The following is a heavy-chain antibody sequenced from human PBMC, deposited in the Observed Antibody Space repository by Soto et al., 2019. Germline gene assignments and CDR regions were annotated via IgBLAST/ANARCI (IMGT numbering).Heavy chain of an antibody. CDR2: ISAYNGNT. CDR1: GYTFTSYG. CDR3: ARGVIMTTVVFRGDYYYDYLAV. J-gene: IGHJ6*03. Sequence: GASVKLSCKASGYTFTSYGISWVRQAPGQGHEWMGWISAYNGNTNYAQKLQGRVTMTTDTSTGTAYMELRSLRSDDTAVYYCARGVIMTTVVFRGDYYYDYLAVCGKGNTVTGSS. V-gene: IGHV1-18*01. D-gene: IGHD4-17*01.